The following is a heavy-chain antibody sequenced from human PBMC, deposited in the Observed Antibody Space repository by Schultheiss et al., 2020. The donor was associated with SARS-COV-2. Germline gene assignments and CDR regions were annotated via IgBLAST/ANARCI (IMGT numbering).Heavy chain of an antibody. CDR2: ISSSSSYI. V-gene: IGHV3-21*04. CDR1: GFTFSSYS. CDR3: ARGIYCSSTSCFLYYYYGMDV. Sequence: GGSLRLSCAASGFTFSSYSMNWVRQAPGKGLEWVSSISSSSSYIYYADSVKGQFTISRDNAKNSLYLQMNSLRAEDTAVYYCARGIYCSSTSCFLYYYYGMDVWGQGTTVTVSS. D-gene: IGHD2-2*01. J-gene: IGHJ6*02.